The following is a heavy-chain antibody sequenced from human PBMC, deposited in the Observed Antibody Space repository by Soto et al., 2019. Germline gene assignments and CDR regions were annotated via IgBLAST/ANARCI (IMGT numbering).Heavy chain of an antibody. J-gene: IGHJ5*02. D-gene: IGHD6-6*01. V-gene: IGHV1-69*13. CDR2: IIPIFGTP. CDR1: GGSFSSYA. CDR3: AREYRSSSGRFET. Sequence: SVKVSCKASGGSFSSYAISWVRQAPGQGLEWMGGIIPIFGTPSYAQKFQGRVTITADESTSTAYMELSSLRSEDTAVYYCAREYRSSSGRFETWGQGTLVNGSS.